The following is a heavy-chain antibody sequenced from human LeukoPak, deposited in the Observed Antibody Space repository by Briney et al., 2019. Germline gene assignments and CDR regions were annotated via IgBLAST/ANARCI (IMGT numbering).Heavy chain of an antibody. CDR1: GFTFSTYW. CDR3: AKKNRDIVVVPAATYDY. J-gene: IGHJ4*02. V-gene: IGHV3-7*03. CDR2: VKQDGNEK. Sequence: GGSLRLSCVASGFTFSTYWMSWVRQAPGKGLEWVATVKQDGNEKNYVDSVKGRFTISRDNSKNTLYLQMNSLRAEDTAVYYCAKKNRDIVVVPAATYDYWGQGTLVTVSS. D-gene: IGHD2-2*01.